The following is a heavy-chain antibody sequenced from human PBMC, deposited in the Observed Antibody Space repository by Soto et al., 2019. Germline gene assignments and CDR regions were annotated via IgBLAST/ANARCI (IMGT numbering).Heavy chain of an antibody. V-gene: IGHV1-2*04. J-gene: IGHJ6*02. Sequence: ASVKVSCKASGYTFTGYYMHWVRQAPGQGLEWMGWINPNSGGTNYAQKFQGWVTMTRDTSISTAYMELNSLRAEDTAVYYCARGSEQWLANYYYYYGMDVWGQGTTVTVSS. CDR1: GYTFTGYY. CDR2: INPNSGGT. D-gene: IGHD6-19*01. CDR3: ARGSEQWLANYYYYYGMDV.